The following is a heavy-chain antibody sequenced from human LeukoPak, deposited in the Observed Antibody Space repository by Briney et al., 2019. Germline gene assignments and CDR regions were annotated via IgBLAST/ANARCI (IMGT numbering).Heavy chain of an antibody. Sequence: SETLSLTCAVYGGSFSGYYWSWIRQPPGKGLEWIGNLYYSGTTYYNPSLKSRVTISVDTSKNQFSLKLSSVTAADTALFFCASSIRTTFDNWGQGTLVTVSS. V-gene: IGHV4-34*01. J-gene: IGHJ4*02. CDR2: LYYSGTT. CDR3: ASSIRTTFDN. D-gene: IGHD1-1*01. CDR1: GGSFSGYY.